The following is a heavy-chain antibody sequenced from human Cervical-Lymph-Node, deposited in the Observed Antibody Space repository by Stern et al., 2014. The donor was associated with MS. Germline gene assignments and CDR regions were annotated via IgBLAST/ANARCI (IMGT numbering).Heavy chain of an antibody. CDR2: ISGYDGDT. Sequence: QVQLVQSGADVKKPGASVKVSCKASSYTFSSYGIAWVRQAPGQGLEWMGWISGYDGDTNYAPKLQGRVTLTTDPSTRTAYMEIRSLRFDDTAVYYCARAYFDSYGLDVWGQGTTVTVS. V-gene: IGHV1-18*04. CDR3: ARAYFDSYGLDV. D-gene: IGHD3-9*01. CDR1: SYTFSSYG. J-gene: IGHJ6*02.